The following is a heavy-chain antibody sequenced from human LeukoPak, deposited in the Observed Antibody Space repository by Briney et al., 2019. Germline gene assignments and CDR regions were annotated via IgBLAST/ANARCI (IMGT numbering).Heavy chain of an antibody. V-gene: IGHV1-69*01. Sequence: SVKVSCKASGGTFSSYAISWVRQAPGQGLEWMGGIIPIFGTANYAQKFQGRVTITADESTSTAYMELSSLRSEDTAVYYCARGSRPNSSSWSPATYDYWGQGTLVTASS. J-gene: IGHJ4*02. D-gene: IGHD6-13*01. CDR3: ARGSRPNSSSWSPATYDY. CDR2: IIPIFGTA. CDR1: GGTFSSYA.